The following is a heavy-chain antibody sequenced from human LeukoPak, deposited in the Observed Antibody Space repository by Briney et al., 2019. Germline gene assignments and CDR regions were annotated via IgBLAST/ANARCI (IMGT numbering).Heavy chain of an antibody. CDR1: GGSFSGYY. CDR2: INHSGST. V-gene: IGHV4-34*01. D-gene: IGHD5-12*01. J-gene: IGHJ4*02. Sequence: SETLSLTCAVYGGSFSGYYWSWIRQPPGKGLEWIGEINHSGSTNYNPSLKSRVTISVDTSKNQFSLKLSSVTAADTAVYYCARVLGGYSGYDLLDYWGQGTLVTVSS. CDR3: ARVLGGYSGYDLLDY.